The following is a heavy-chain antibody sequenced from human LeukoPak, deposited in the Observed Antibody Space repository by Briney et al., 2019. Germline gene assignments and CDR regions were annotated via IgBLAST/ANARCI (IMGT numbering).Heavy chain of an antibody. Sequence: GGSLRLSCAASGFTFSDYYISWIRQAPGKGLEWVSYISSSGSTIYYADSVKGRFTISRDNAKNSLYLQMNSLRAEDTAVYYCARWNRYSGYDFDYWGQGTLVPVSS. D-gene: IGHD5-12*01. CDR2: ISSSGSTI. V-gene: IGHV3-11*01. CDR1: GFTFSDYY. J-gene: IGHJ4*02. CDR3: ARWNRYSGYDFDY.